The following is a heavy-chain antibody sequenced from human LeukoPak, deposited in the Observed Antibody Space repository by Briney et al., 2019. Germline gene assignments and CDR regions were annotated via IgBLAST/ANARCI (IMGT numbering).Heavy chain of an antibody. V-gene: IGHV4-59*01. CDR2: IYYSGST. D-gene: IGHD3-10*01. CDR3: ASGAYYYGSGTGWFDP. CDR1: GGSISSYY. J-gene: IGHJ5*02. Sequence: ETLSLTCTVSGGSISSYYWSWIRQPPGKGLEWIGYIYYSGSTNYNPSLKSRVTISVDSSKNQFSLKLSSVTAADTAVYYCASGAYYYGSGTGWFDPWGQGTLVTVSS.